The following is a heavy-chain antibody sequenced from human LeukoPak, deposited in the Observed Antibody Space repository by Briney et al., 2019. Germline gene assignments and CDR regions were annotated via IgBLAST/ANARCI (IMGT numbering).Heavy chain of an antibody. CDR3: ARQRATHDY. CDR1: GFTFSSYW. D-gene: IGHD1-26*01. J-gene: IGHJ4*02. V-gene: IGHV3-7*01. Sequence: GGSLRLSCAASGFTFSSYWMHWVRQAPGEGLEWVSNIKQDGSEKYYVDSVKGRFTISRDNAKNSLYLQMNSLRAEVTAVYYCARQRATHDYWGQGTLVTVSS. CDR2: IKQDGSEK.